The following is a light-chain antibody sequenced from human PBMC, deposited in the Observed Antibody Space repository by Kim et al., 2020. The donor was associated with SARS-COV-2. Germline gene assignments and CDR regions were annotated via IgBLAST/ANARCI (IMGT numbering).Light chain of an antibody. CDR2: KDT. J-gene: IGLJ3*02. CDR1: DMRDKY. Sequence: VSQGQTASLTCSGEDMRDKYVCWCQQKTGQSPVLVIYKDTTRPSGISERFSGSDSVNPATLSPSGTQTMDVADYYCQAWDSITKGVFGGGTQLTVL. V-gene: IGLV3-1*01. CDR3: QAWDSITKGV.